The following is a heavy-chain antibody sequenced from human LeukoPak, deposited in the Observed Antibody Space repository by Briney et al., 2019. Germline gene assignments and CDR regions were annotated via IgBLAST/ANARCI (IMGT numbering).Heavy chain of an antibody. CDR1: GGSISKFY. CDR2: IYYSGST. V-gene: IGHV4-59*01. D-gene: IGHD2-15*01. Sequence: SETLSLTCTVSGGSISKFYWSWIRQPPGKGLEWIGYIYYSGSTNYNPSLKSRVTISVDTSKNQFSLKLSSVTAADTAVYYCARVGCSGGSCYSDYWGQGTLVTVSS. CDR3: ARVGCSGGSCYSDY. J-gene: IGHJ4*02.